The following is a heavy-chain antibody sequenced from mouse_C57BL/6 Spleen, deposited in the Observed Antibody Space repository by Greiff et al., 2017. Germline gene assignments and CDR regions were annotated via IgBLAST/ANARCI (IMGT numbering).Heavy chain of an antibody. D-gene: IGHD2-2*01. J-gene: IGHJ3*01. CDR2: INPNYGTT. CDR1: GYSFTDYN. Sequence: VQLQQSGPELVKPGASVKISCKASGYSFTDYNMNWVKQSNGKSLEWIGVINPNYGTTSYNQKFKGKATLTVAQSSSPAYMQLNSLTSEDSAVYYCATSYGYDEAWFAYWGQGTLVTVSA. V-gene: IGHV1-39*01. CDR3: ATSYGYDEAWFAY.